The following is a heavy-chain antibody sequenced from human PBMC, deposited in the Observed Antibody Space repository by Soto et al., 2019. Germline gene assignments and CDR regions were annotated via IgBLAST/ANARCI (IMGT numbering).Heavy chain of an antibody. Sequence: QVQLQESGPGLVKPSQTLSLTCRVSGGSIGSPNFYWSWIRQHPGKGLEWLGYVYYNGTTYYNPSLMSPVSKLLATPKNLFMPLLLSVSAVDTSLYFCVRQPLLFIWFGDLPDWGRGTLFTVSS. CDR1: GGSIGSPNFY. CDR2: VYYNGTT. CDR3: VRQPLLFIWFGDLPD. D-gene: IGHD3-10*01. V-gene: IGHV4-31*01. J-gene: IGHJ4*02.